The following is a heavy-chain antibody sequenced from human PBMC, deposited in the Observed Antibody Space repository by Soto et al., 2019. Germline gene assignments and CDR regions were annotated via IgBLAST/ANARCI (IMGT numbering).Heavy chain of an antibody. Sequence: PSETLSLTCAVYGGSFSGYYWSWIRQPPGKGLEWIGEINHSGSTNYNPSLKSRVTISVDTSKNQFSLKLSSVTAADTAVYYCARGRINYPDIVVVPAATPHYYGMDVWGQGATVTVSS. V-gene: IGHV4-34*01. CDR3: ARGRINYPDIVVVPAATPHYYGMDV. CDR2: INHSGST. J-gene: IGHJ6*02. D-gene: IGHD2-2*02. CDR1: GGSFSGYY.